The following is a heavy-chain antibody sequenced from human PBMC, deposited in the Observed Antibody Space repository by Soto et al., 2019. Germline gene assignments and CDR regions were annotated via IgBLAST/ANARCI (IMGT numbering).Heavy chain of an antibody. Sequence: SVEVSCQASGFTFTSSAVQWLRQARVQRLEWIGWIVVGSGNTNYAQKFQERVTITRDMSTSTAYMELSSLRSEDTAVYYCAAGPRVAANYYYYGMDVWGQGTTVTGSS. CDR2: IVVGSGNT. V-gene: IGHV1-58*01. CDR3: AAGPRVAANYYYYGMDV. D-gene: IGHD2-15*01. CDR1: GFTFTSSA. J-gene: IGHJ6*02.